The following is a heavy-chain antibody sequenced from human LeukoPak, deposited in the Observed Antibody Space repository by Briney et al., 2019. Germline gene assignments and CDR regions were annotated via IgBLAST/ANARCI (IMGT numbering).Heavy chain of an antibody. CDR1: GGSFSGYY. Sequence: RSSETLSLTCTVYGGSFSGYYWSWIRQPPGKGLEWIGEINHSGSTNYNPSLKSRVTISVDTSKNQFSLKLSSVTAADTAVYYCVVGTTVTTTNDYWGQGTLVTVSS. CDR3: VVGTTVTTTNDY. D-gene: IGHD4-17*01. CDR2: INHSGST. J-gene: IGHJ4*02. V-gene: IGHV4-34*01.